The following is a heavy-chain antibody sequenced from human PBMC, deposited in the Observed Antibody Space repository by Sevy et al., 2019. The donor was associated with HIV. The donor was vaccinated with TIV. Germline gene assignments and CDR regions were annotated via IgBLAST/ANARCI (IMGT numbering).Heavy chain of an antibody. V-gene: IGHV4-38-2*02. D-gene: IGHD6-13*01. CDR2: IYHSGST. Sequence: SETLSLTCTVSGYSISSGHYWGWVRQPPGKGLEWLGSIYHSGSTYQNPSLKSRVTISVDPSKNQFSLELNYVTAADTAVYYCARVRGAAGGTCDYWGQGILVTVSS. CDR1: GYSISSGHY. J-gene: IGHJ4*02. CDR3: ARVRGAAGGTCDY.